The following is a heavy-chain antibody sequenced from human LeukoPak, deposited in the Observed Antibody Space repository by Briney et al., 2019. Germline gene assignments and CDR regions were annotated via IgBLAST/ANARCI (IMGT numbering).Heavy chain of an antibody. D-gene: IGHD3-10*01. CDR1: GFTFSSYS. CDR3: ASSLWFGNCYFDY. V-gene: IGHV3-48*04. Sequence: GGSLRLSCAASGFTFSSYSMNWVRQAPGKGLEWVSYISSSSSTIYYADSVKGRFTISRDNAKNSLYLQMNSLRAEDTAVYYCASSLWFGNCYFDYWGQGTLVTVSS. J-gene: IGHJ4*02. CDR2: ISSSSSTI.